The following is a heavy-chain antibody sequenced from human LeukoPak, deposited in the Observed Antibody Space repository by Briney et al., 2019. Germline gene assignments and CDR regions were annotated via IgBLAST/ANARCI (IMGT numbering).Heavy chain of an antibody. Sequence: SVKVSCKASGGTFSSYAISWVRQAPGQGLEWMGRIIPIFGTANYAQKFQGRVTITTDESTSTAYMELSSLRSEDTAVYYCARTPYSSSWYSLNYFDYWGQGTLVTVSS. CDR2: IIPIFGTA. CDR1: GGTFSSYA. V-gene: IGHV1-69*05. D-gene: IGHD6-13*01. J-gene: IGHJ4*02. CDR3: ARTPYSSSWYSLNYFDY.